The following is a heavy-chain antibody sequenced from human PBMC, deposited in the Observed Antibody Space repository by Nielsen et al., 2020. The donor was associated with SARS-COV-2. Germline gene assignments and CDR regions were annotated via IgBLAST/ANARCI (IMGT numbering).Heavy chain of an antibody. J-gene: IGHJ4*02. D-gene: IGHD3-9*01. V-gene: IGHV1-46*01. CDR3: AREGILTGPDY. CDR2: INPSGGST. Sequence: SLKVSCTSSGYTFTIYYMHWVRHPPGQGLEWMGIINPSGGSTSYAQKFQGRVTMTRDTSTSTVYMELSSLRSEDTAVYYCAREGILTGPDYWGQGTLVTVSS. CDR1: GYTFTIYY.